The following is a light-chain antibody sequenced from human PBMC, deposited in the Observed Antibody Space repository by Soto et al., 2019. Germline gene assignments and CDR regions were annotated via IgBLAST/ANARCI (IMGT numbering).Light chain of an antibody. Sequence: QSVLTQPPSASVTPGQRVTISCSGSSSNIGSNYVYWYQQLPGTAPKLIIYRNNQRPSGVPGRFSGSKSGTSASLAISGLRSEEEADYDCAAWEDSLGVFVPGTTVTAL. CDR2: RNN. V-gene: IGLV1-47*01. CDR3: AAWEDSLGV. J-gene: IGLJ1*01. CDR1: SSNIGSNY.